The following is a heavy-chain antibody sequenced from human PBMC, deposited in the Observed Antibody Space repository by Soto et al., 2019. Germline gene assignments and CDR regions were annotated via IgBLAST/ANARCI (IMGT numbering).Heavy chain of an antibody. CDR3: TKGGIPRRYNIPTVDFDY. CDR2: LSASGATT. D-gene: IGHD4-17*01. CDR1: GFIFSNYA. J-gene: IGHJ4*02. V-gene: IGHV3-23*01. Sequence: EVHLLESGGDLVQRGGSLRLSCAASGFIFSNYAMSWVRQAPGKGLEWVSALSASGATTYYPDSVKGRFTVSRDNSKATLYLQVNSLRAEDTAVYYCTKGGIPRRYNIPTVDFDYWGQGSLVTVSS.